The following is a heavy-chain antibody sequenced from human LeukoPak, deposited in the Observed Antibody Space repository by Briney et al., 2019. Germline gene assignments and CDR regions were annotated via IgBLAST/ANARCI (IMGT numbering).Heavy chain of an antibody. Sequence: ASVKVSCKTSGYTFTGYYMHWVRQAPGQGLEWMGGFDPEDGETIYAQKFQGRVTMTEDTSTDTAYMELSSLRSDDTAVYYCARALYSSSWYVFDYWGQGTLVTVSS. D-gene: IGHD6-13*01. CDR2: FDPEDGET. CDR1: GYTFTGYY. CDR3: ARALYSSSWYVFDY. J-gene: IGHJ4*02. V-gene: IGHV1-24*01.